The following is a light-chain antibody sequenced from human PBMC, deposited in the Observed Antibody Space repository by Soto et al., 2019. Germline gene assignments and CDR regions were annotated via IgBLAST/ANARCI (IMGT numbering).Light chain of an antibody. V-gene: IGLV2-8*01. CDR1: SSDVGGYNY. J-gene: IGLJ1*01. Sequence: QSVLTQPPSASGSPGQSVTISCTGTSSDVGGYNYLSWYQHRPGKAPQLIIYEVNKRPSGVPDRFSGSKSGNTASLTVSGLQAEDEADYYCSSYAGSSNVFGTGTKVTVL. CDR3: SSYAGSSNV. CDR2: EVN.